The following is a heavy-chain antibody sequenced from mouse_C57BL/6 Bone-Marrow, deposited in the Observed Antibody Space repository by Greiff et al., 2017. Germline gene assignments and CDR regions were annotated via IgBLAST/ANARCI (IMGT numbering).Heavy chain of an antibody. CDR1: GYTFTDYN. V-gene: IGHV1-18*01. Sequence: EVQLQQSGPELVKPGASVKIPCKASGYTFTDYNMDWVKQSHGKSLEWIGDINPNNGGTIYNQKFKGKATLTVDKSSSTAYMELRSLTSEDTAVYYCAREKGYGYDGHYYAMDYWGQGTSVTVSS. CDR2: INPNNGGT. D-gene: IGHD2-2*01. CDR3: AREKGYGYDGHYYAMDY. J-gene: IGHJ4*01.